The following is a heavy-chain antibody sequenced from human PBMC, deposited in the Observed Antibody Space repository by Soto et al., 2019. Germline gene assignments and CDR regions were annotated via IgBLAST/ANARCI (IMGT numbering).Heavy chain of an antibody. V-gene: IGHV3-74*01. CDR2: INTDGSDT. Sequence: PGGSLRLSCTVSGLIFSDYWMHWVRQVPGEGLAWLSAINTDGSDTAYADSVKGRFAISRDNAKNTLYLQMDNLRVEDTALYYCARGCVNAVCYGVSWGQGTLVTVSS. CDR3: ARGCVNAVCYGVS. J-gene: IGHJ5*02. CDR1: GLIFSDYW. D-gene: IGHD2-8*01.